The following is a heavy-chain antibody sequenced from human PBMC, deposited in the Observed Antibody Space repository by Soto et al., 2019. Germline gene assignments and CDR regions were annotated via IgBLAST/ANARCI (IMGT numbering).Heavy chain of an antibody. D-gene: IGHD3-10*01. V-gene: IGHV3-21*06. CDR2: ISGIRDYI. J-gene: IGHJ4*02. Sequence: GGSLRLSCKGSGFSFEKHAMSWVRQAPGKGLEWVSSISGIRDYIRYADSVKGRFTISRDNAKTSLYLQMNSLTAEDTAVYYCAREGVHNYTEYYFDYWGQGTLVTVSS. CDR3: AREGVHNYTEYYFDY. CDR1: GFSFEKHA.